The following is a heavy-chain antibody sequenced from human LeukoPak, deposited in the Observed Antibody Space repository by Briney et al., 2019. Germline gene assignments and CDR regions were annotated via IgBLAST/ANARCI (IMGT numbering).Heavy chain of an antibody. Sequence: SETLSLTCTVSGGSISSSSYYWGWIRQPPGKGLAWIGSIYYSGSTYYNPSLKSRVTISVDTSKNQFSLKLSSVTAADTAVYYCARHSLEVGATDWFDPWGQGTLVTVSS. J-gene: IGHJ5*02. CDR2: IYYSGST. CDR3: ARHSLEVGATDWFDP. CDR1: GGSISSSSYY. D-gene: IGHD1-26*01. V-gene: IGHV4-39*01.